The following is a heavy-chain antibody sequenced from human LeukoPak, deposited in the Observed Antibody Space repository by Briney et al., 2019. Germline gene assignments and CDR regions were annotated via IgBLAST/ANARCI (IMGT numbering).Heavy chain of an antibody. Sequence: SETLSLTCTVSGGSISSYYWSWIRQPAGKGLEWIGRIYTSRSTNYNPSLKSRVTMSVDTSKNQFSLKLSSVTAADTAVYYCARTFSSYYGSGSYYNRDAFDIWGQGTMVTVSS. J-gene: IGHJ3*02. CDR2: IYTSRST. CDR3: ARTFSSYYGSGSYYNRDAFDI. CDR1: GGSISSYY. D-gene: IGHD3-10*01. V-gene: IGHV4-4*07.